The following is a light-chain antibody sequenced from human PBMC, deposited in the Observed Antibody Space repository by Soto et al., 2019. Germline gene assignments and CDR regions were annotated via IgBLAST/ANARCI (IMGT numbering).Light chain of an antibody. J-gene: IGKJ1*01. Sequence: DIQMTQSPSSLSASVGDRVTITCRTSQNIKNYLNWYQQKPGRAPKLLIYGASDLQSGVPSRFSGSGSGTEFTLTISSLQPDDFATYYCQQYNSHRGTFGQGTKVDIK. V-gene: IGKV1-39*01. CDR1: QNIKNY. CDR3: QQYNSHRGT. CDR2: GAS.